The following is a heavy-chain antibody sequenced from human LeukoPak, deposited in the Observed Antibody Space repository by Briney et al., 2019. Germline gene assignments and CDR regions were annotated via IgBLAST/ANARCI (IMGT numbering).Heavy chain of an antibody. CDR1: GFTFSSYA. Sequence: GGSLRLSCAASGFTFSSYAMSWVRQAPGKGLEWVSAISGSGGSTYYAASVKGRFTISRDNSKNTLYLQMNSLRAEDTAVYYCAKDLSSSWYQYYFDYWGQGTLVTVSS. D-gene: IGHD6-13*01. V-gene: IGHV3-23*01. CDR3: AKDLSSSWYQYYFDY. CDR2: ISGSGGST. J-gene: IGHJ4*02.